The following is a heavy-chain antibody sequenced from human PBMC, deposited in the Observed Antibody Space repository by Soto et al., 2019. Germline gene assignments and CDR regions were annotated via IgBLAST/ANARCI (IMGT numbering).Heavy chain of an antibody. V-gene: IGHV5-51*01. D-gene: IGHD2-21*01. Sequence: GESLNISCKGSVYSFSRYWIALVRQTPGKGLEWMGLIYPGYSDTRYSPSFKGQVTISPDKPIPPAYPPWSSLKASDTDIYYSARDTFSGDSRRQHYCGQGNMV. CDR2: IYPGYSDT. CDR3: ARDTFSGDSRRQHY. CDR1: VYSFSRYW. J-gene: IGHJ4*02.